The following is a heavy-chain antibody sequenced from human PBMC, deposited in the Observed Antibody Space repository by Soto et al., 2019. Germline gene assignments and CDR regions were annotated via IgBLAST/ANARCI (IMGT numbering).Heavy chain of an antibody. J-gene: IGHJ3*02. Sequence: PGESLKISCKGSGYSFTSYWISWVRQMPGKGLEWMGRIDPSDSYTNYSPSFQGHVTTSADKSISTAYLQWSSLKASDTAMYYCARPVYGDYPARGDDAFDIWGQGTMVTVSS. CDR2: IDPSDSYT. D-gene: IGHD4-17*01. CDR1: GYSFTSYW. CDR3: ARPVYGDYPARGDDAFDI. V-gene: IGHV5-10-1*01.